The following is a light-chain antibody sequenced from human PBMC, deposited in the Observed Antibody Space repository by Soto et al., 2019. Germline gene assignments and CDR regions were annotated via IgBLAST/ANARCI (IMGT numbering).Light chain of an antibody. CDR1: QSISSW. CDR3: QQYNSRT. CDR2: DAS. V-gene: IGKV1-5*01. Sequence: DIQMTQSPSTLSASVGHRVTITCRASQSISSWLAWYQQKPGKAPKLLIYDASSLESGVPSRFSGSGSGTEFTLTISSLQPDDFATYYCQQYNSRTFGQGTKVEIK. J-gene: IGKJ1*01.